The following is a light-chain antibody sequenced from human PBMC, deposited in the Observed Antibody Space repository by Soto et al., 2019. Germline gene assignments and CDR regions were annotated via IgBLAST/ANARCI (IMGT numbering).Light chain of an antibody. CDR2: SAS. V-gene: IGKV3-15*01. J-gene: IGKJ5*01. CDR3: QQYYDWPIT. CDR1: QGISSL. Sequence: EIVLTQSPATLSVSPGERATLSCRASQGISSLLAWYQQKPGQAPSLLIYSASTRATGIPARFSGSGSGADFTLTITSLQSEDFAVYYCQQYYDWPITFGQGTRLEIK.